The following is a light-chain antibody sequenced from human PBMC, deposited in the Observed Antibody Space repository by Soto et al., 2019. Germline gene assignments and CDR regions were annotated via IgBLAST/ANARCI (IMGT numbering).Light chain of an antibody. CDR2: DAS. Sequence: DIQMTQSPSSLSASVGDRVTITCHASQDISNYLNWYQQKPGKAPKLLIYDASNLETGVPSRFGGSGSGTDFNFTISSLQPEDMATYYCQQYDNGPTWTFGQGTKVDIK. J-gene: IGKJ1*01. V-gene: IGKV1-33*01. CDR3: QQYDNGPTWT. CDR1: QDISNY.